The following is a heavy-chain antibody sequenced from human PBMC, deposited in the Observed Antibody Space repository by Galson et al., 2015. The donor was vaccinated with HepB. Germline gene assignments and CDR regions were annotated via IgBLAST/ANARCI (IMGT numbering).Heavy chain of an antibody. J-gene: IGHJ3*02. CDR1: GDTFSTYT. D-gene: IGHD3-22*01. Sequence: SVKVSCKASGDTFSTYTITWVRQAPGQGLEWMGGIIPFIGKPNYGQRFQDRVTITADKFTSTVYMELSSLRYEDTAVYYCVGALYDSCDFQAFGIWGQVTMVTVSS. V-gene: IGHV1-69*10. CDR3: VGALYDSCDFQAFGI. CDR2: IIPFIGKP.